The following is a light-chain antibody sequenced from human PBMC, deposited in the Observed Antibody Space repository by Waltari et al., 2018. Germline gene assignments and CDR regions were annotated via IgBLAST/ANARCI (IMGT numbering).Light chain of an antibody. V-gene: IGKV3-15*01. CDR1: QSISTM. J-gene: IGKJ2*01. CDR2: GAS. Sequence: EIVMTQSPATLAVSAGERATLSCRASQSISTMLAWYQQKPGQAPRFLIYGASTRAPGIPARFSGSGSGTEYTLTISSLQSEDFAVYYCQQYNDWPYTFGQGTKLEIK. CDR3: QQYNDWPYT.